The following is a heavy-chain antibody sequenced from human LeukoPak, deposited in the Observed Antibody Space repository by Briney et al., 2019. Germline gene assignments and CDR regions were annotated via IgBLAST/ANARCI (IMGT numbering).Heavy chain of an antibody. CDR2: IGTACDT. V-gene: IGHV3-13*01. J-gene: IGHJ4*02. CDR1: GFTFSDYD. D-gene: IGHD1-1*01. Sequence: GGSLRLFCAASGFTFSDYDMQWVRQATGKGLEWVSAIGTACDTYYTGSVKDRFTISRENAKNSLYLQMNSLRAGDTAVYYCARVAKERVGGVYYFDYWGQGTLVTVSS. CDR3: ARVAKERVGGVYYFDY.